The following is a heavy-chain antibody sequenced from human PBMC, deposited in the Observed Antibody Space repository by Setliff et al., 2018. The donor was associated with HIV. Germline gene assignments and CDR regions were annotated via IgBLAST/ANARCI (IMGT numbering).Heavy chain of an antibody. CDR3: VTSPGSFLAQDATEAGDA. J-gene: IGHJ5*02. V-gene: IGHV4-39*07. CDR2: IFYGGTV. D-gene: IGHD6-13*01. CDR1: PESISSNNYY. Sequence: SETLSLTCTVSPESISSNNYYWAWIRQPPGKGLEWIGCIFYGGTVYHSGRMYFNPSLKSRVTISVDTSISTGYMELRRLRSDDTAIYYCVTSPGSFLAQDATEAGDAWGQGSLVTVSS.